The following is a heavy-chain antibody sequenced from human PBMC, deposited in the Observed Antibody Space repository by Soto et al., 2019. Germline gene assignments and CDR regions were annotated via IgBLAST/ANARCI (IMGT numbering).Heavy chain of an antibody. Sequence: QLQQWGAGLLKPSETLSLTCVVSGGSFSTYYYNWIRQSPGKGLAWIGEINHSGSNNYSPSLKRPATMSLDTSKNQFSLKLTSVTAADTAVYYCARGGSNDWQVAFDIWGQGTMVTVSS. CDR3: ARGGSNDWQVAFDI. V-gene: IGHV4-34*01. J-gene: IGHJ3*02. CDR2: INHSGSN. D-gene: IGHD3-9*01. CDR1: GGSFSTYY.